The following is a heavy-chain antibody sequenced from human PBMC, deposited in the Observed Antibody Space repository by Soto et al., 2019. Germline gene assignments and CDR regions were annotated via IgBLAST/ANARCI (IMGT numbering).Heavy chain of an antibody. Sequence: QVQLVESGGGVVQPGRSLRLSCAVSGFIFSNYGMHWVRQAPGKGLEWVAVISYDGSNKYYADSVKGRFTISRDNSKNTLYLQMNSLRAEDTAMYYCAKVLWFGERNGPPTRDYFDYWGQGTLVTVSS. V-gene: IGHV3-30*18. CDR1: GFIFSNYG. D-gene: IGHD3-10*01. CDR3: AKVLWFGERNGPPTRDYFDY. CDR2: ISYDGSNK. J-gene: IGHJ4*02.